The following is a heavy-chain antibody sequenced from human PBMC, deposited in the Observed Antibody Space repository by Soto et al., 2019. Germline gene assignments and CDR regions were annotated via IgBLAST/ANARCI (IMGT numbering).Heavy chain of an antibody. V-gene: IGHV3-30*18. CDR2: ISYDGSNK. CDR3: ANSGKFTPYYGMDV. Sequence: RRLSCAASGFTFSSYGMHWVRQAPGKGLEWVAVISYDGSNKYYADSVKGRFTISRDNSKNTLYLQMNSLRAEDTAVYYCANSGKFTPYYGMDVWGQGTTVTVSS. CDR1: GFTFSSYG. J-gene: IGHJ6*02.